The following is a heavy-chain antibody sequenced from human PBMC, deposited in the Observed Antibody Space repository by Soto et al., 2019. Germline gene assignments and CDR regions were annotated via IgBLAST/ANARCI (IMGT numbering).Heavy chain of an antibody. CDR2: ISAYNGNT. J-gene: IGHJ5*02. Sequence: ASVKVSCKASGYTFTSYGISWVRQAPGQGLEWMGWISAYNGNTNYAQKLQGRVTMTTDKSTSTAYMELSSLRSDDTAVYYCAETLRSNWFGAWGQGTLVTVSS. V-gene: IGHV1-18*01. CDR3: AETLRSNWFGA. CDR1: GYTFTSYG.